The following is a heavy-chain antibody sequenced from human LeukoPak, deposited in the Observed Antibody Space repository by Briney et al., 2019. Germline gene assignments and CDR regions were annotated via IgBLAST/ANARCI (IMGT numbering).Heavy chain of an antibody. CDR1: GGSLSSYY. CDR2: IYYSGST. V-gene: IGHV4-59*01. CDR3: ARHYYDGSGYYSFDY. Sequence: SETLSLTCTVSGGSLSSYYWSWIRQPPGKGLEWIGFIYYSGSTNYNPSLKSRVAISVDTSKNQFSLKLSSVTAADTAVYYCARHYYDGSGYYSFDYWGRGTLVTVSS. D-gene: IGHD3-22*01. J-gene: IGHJ4*02.